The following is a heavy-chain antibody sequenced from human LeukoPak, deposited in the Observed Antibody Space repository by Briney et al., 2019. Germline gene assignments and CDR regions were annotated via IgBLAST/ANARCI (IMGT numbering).Heavy chain of an antibody. D-gene: IGHD3-22*01. Sequence: SETLSLTCTVSGGSVRNRYWSWVRQPPGRGLEWIGYLYYSGSTVYNPSLKSRLTISVDTSKNQFSLKLSSVTAADTAVYYCARGAYYYDSSGYYPFDYWGQGTLVTVSS. CDR1: GGSVRNRY. J-gene: IGHJ4*02. CDR2: LYYSGST. V-gene: IGHV4-59*02. CDR3: ARGAYYYDSSGYYPFDY.